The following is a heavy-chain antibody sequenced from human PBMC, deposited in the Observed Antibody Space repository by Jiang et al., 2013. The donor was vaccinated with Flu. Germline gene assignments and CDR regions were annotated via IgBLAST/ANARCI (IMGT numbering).Heavy chain of an antibody. V-gene: IGHV4-38-2*02. Sequence: PRKGLEWIGSIYHSGSTYYNPSLKSRVTISVDTSKNQFSLKLSSVTAADTAVYYCARGGRRYSRDVIDYWGQGTLVTVSS. J-gene: IGHJ4*02. D-gene: IGHD6-13*01. CDR3: ARGGRRYSRDVIDY. CDR2: IYHSGST.